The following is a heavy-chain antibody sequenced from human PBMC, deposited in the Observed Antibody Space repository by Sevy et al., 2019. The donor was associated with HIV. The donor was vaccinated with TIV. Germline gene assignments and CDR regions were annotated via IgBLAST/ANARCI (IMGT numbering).Heavy chain of an antibody. CDR1: GFTFSNAW. J-gene: IGHJ6*02. CDR3: ARPRANYVDHYFFYAMDV. V-gene: IGHV3-30-3*01. D-gene: IGHD4-17*01. Sequence: GGYLRLSCAASGFTFSNAWMNWVRQAPGKGLEWVALISYDGSDKYYADSVKGRFTISRDNFKNTLYLQMNSLTTEDTAVYYCARPRANYVDHYFFYAMDVWGQGTTVTVSS. CDR2: ISYDGSDK.